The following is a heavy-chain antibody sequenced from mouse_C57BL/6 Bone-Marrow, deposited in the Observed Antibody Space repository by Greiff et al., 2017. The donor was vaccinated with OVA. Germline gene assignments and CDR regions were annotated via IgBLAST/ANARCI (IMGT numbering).Heavy chain of an antibody. D-gene: IGHD1-1*01. CDR1: GFTFSSYG. Sequence: DVKLVESGGDLVKPGGSLKLSCAASGFTFSSYGMSWVRQTPDKRLEWVATISSGGSYTYYPDSVKGRFTISRDNAKNTLYLQMSSLKSEDTAMYYCARLITPYYAMDYWGQGTSVTVSS. J-gene: IGHJ4*01. V-gene: IGHV5-6*02. CDR3: ARLITPYYAMDY. CDR2: ISSGGSYT.